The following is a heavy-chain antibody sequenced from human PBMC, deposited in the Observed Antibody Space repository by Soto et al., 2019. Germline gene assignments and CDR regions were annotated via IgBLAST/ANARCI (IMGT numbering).Heavy chain of an antibody. CDR1: GFSLSTSGVG. CDR3: AHRRDSSGYYYRGYFDY. Sequence: SGPTLVNPTQTLTLTCTFPGFSLSTSGVGVGWIRQPPGKALEWLALIYGDDDKRYSPSLMSRLTITKDTSNNRVVLTMTNVDPVDTATYYCAHRRDSSGYYYRGYFDYWGQGTPVTVSS. CDR2: IYGDDDK. D-gene: IGHD3-22*01. V-gene: IGHV2-5*02. J-gene: IGHJ4*02.